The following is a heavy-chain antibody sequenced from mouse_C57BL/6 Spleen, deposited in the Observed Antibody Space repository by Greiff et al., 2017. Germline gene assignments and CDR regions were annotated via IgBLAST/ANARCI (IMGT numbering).Heavy chain of an antibody. J-gene: IGHJ2*01. V-gene: IGHV1-54*01. CDR2: INPGSGGT. CDR1: GYAFTNYL. Sequence: QVQLQQSGAELVRPGTSVKVSCKASGYAFTNYLIEWVKQRPGQGLEWIGVINPGSGGTNYNEKFKGKATLTAAKSSSPAYMELSSLTSEDSAVYFCARWYGSLDYWGQGTTLTVSA. D-gene: IGHD1-1*01. CDR3: ARWYGSLDY.